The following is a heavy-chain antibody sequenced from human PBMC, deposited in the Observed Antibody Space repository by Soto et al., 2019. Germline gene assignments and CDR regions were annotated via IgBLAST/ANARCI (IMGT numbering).Heavy chain of an antibody. V-gene: IGHV3-30-3*01. J-gene: IGHJ6*02. CDR1: GFIFSTYA. CDR3: LVPAAMKENYYYNGMDV. D-gene: IGHD2-2*01. CDR2: ISYDGSNK. Sequence: PGGSLRLSCAASGFIFSTYAMHWVRQAPGKGLEWVAVISYDGSNKYYADSVKGRFTISRDNSKNTLYLQMNSLRAEDTAVYYALVPAAMKENYYYNGMDVWGQGTTVTVSS.